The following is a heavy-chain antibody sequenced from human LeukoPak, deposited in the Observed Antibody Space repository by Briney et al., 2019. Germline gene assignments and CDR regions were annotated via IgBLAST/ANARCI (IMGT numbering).Heavy chain of an antibody. CDR1: GFTFDDYA. J-gene: IGHJ3*02. Sequence: PGGSLRLSCAASGFTFDDYAMHWVRQAPGKGLEWVSGISWNSGSIGYVDSVKGRFTISRDNAKNSLYLQMNSLRAEDTALYYCAKSSSGYYGSDAFDIWGQGTMVTVSS. D-gene: IGHD3-22*01. V-gene: IGHV3-9*01. CDR2: ISWNSGSI. CDR3: AKSSSGYYGSDAFDI.